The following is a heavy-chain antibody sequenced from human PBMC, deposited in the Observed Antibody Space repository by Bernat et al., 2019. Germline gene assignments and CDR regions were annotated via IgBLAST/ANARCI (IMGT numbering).Heavy chain of an antibody. CDR3: ARDRPARGWGYYYYGMDV. CDR2: ISYDGSNK. Sequence: QVQLVESGGGVVQPGRSLRLSCAASGFTFSSYAMHWVRQAPGKGLEWVAVISYDGSNKYYADSVKGRFTISRDNSKNTLYLQMNSLRAEDTAVYYCARDRPARGWGYYYYGMDVWGQGTTVTVSS. J-gene: IGHJ6*02. V-gene: IGHV3-30-3*01. CDR1: GFTFSSYA. D-gene: IGHD1-26*01.